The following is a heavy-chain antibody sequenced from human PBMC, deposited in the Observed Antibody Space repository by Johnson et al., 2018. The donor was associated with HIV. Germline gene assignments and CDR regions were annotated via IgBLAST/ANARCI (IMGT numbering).Heavy chain of an antibody. D-gene: IGHD6-6*01. CDR3: ARVRIIYSSSSHAFDI. Sequence: VQLVESGGGLVQPGGSLRLSCAASGFTVSSNYMSWVHQAPGKGLECVSIIYSGGSTYYADSVKGRFTISRDNSKNTLYLQMSSLRVEDTAVYCCARVRIIYSSSSHAFDIWGQGTMVTVSS. J-gene: IGHJ3*02. CDR2: IYSGGST. V-gene: IGHV3-66*02. CDR1: GFTVSSNY.